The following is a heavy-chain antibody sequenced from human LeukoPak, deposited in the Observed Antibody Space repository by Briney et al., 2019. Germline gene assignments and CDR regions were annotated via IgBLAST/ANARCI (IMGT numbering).Heavy chain of an antibody. CDR3: ASGYCDGDTCYSSGGDY. D-gene: IGHD2-21*01. CDR2: IIDRANSYTT. V-gene: IGHV3-72*01. J-gene: IGHJ4*02. CDR1: GFTFSSYW. Sequence: GGSLRLSCAVSGFTFSSYWMSWVRQAPGEGLEWVGRIIDRANSYTTLYAASVKGRFTISRDDSKNSLCLQMNSLKTEDTAVYYCASGYCDGDTCYSSGGDYWGQGTLVTVSS.